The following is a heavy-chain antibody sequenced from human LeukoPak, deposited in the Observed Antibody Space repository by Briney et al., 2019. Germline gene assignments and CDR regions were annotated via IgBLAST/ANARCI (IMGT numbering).Heavy chain of an antibody. J-gene: IGHJ4*02. V-gene: IGHV3-33*01. CDR3: ARDLTQLALFDY. CDR2: IWYDGSNK. CDR1: GFTFSNYG. Sequence: GRSLRLSCAASGFTFSNYGTHWVRQAPGKGLEWVAVIWYDGSNKYYADSVKGRFTLSRDNSKNTLFLQMNSLRPEDTAVYFCARDLTQLALFDYWGQGTLVTVSS. D-gene: IGHD6-13*01.